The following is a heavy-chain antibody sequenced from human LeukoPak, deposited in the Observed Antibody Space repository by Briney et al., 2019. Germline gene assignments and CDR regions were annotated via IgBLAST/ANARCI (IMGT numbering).Heavy chain of an antibody. CDR3: ARVSSPSYYYYCMDV. CDR1: GFTFSSYS. J-gene: IGHJ6*03. CDR2: ISSSSSYI. Sequence: KTGGSLRLSCAASGFTFSSYSMNWVRQAPGKGLEWVSSISSSSSYIYYADSVKGRFTISRDNAKNSLYLQMNSLRAEDTAVYYCARVSSPSYYYYCMDVWGKGTTVTVSS. V-gene: IGHV3-21*01.